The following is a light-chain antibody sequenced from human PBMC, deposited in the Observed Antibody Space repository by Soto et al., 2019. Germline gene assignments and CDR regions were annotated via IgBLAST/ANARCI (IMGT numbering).Light chain of an antibody. Sequence: EIVLTQSPVTLSLSPGERATLSCRASQSVPNYLAWYQQKPGQAPRLVLYDISNRATGIPARCSGSGSGTDFTPTISNLEPEDAAVYYCHQRNNWPRSTFGQGTKLEIK. CDR1: QSVPNY. CDR3: HQRNNWPRST. CDR2: DIS. V-gene: IGKV3-11*01. J-gene: IGKJ2*02.